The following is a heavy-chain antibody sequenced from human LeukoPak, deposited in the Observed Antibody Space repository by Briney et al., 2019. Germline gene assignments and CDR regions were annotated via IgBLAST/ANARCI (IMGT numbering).Heavy chain of an antibody. CDR3: AKYAYNWNAPDGFDM. CDR1: GFTVSSNY. D-gene: IGHD1-1*01. CDR2: IYSGGST. V-gene: IGHV3-53*05. J-gene: IGHJ3*02. Sequence: GSLRLSCAASGFTVSSNYMSWVRQAPGKGLEWVSVIYSGGSTYYADSVKGRFTISRDNSESTLFLQMNSLRTDDTSVYFCAKYAYNWNAPDGFDMWGQGTMVIVSS.